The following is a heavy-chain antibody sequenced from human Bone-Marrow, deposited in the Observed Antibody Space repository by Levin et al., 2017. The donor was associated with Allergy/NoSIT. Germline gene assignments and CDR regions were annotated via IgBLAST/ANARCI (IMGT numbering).Heavy chain of an antibody. CDR1: GFTGRSYW. D-gene: IGHD2-15*01. V-gene: IGHV3-7*01. CDR3: GRFTRGNEADY. CDR2: INEDGSEI. Sequence: GESLKISWAAAGFTGRSYWRSWVRQAPGKGLEWVANINEDGSEIYYVNSVKGRFTISRDNAKNSLYLHLNSLTAEDTAVYYCGRFTRGNEADYWGQGTLVIVSS. J-gene: IGHJ4*02.